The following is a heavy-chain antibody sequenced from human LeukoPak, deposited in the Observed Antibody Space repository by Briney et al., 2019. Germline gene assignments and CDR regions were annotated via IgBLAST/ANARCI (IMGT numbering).Heavy chain of an antibody. J-gene: IGHJ4*02. CDR3: ARDPAGHGRYFDY. V-gene: IGHV4-4*07. CDR1: GGSINGYF. CDR2: IHTSGTT. D-gene: IGHD1-14*01. Sequence: SETLSLTCTVSGGSINGYFCTWLRQSAGAGLECIGRIHTSGTTYYNPSLKSRVSMSVNTSNNKFSLRLNSVTAADTAVYYCARDPAGHGRYFDYWGQGALVTVSS.